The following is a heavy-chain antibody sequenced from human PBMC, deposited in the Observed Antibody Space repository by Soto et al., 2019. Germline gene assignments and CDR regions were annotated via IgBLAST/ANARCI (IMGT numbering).Heavy chain of an antibody. CDR1: GGSISSGGYS. J-gene: IGHJ4*02. Sequence: QLQLQESGSGLVKPSQTLSLTCAVSGGSISSGGYSWIWIRQPPGKGLEWIGYIYHSGSTYYNPSLKSRVTISVDRSKNHFYLKLSSVTAADTAVYYCAAGGGLPRYYWGQGTLVTVSS. CDR3: AAGGGLPRYY. D-gene: IGHD5-12*01. V-gene: IGHV4-30-2*01. CDR2: IYHSGST.